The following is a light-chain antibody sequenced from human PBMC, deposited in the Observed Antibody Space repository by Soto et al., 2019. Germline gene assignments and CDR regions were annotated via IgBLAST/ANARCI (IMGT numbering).Light chain of an antibody. CDR3: QQYNNWPPWT. J-gene: IGKJ1*01. CDR2: DAS. V-gene: IGKV3-15*01. CDR1: QRISRN. Sequence: EIAMTQSPATRSLSPLENDMLSGTSSQRISRNLAWYQQKPGRAPRLLIYDASTRATAIPARFSGSGSETEFTLTISSLQSEDSAVYYCQQYNNWPPWTFGQATKVDIK.